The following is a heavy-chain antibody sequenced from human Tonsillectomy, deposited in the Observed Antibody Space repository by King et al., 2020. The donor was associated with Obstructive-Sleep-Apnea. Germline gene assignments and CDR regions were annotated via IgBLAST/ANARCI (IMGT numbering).Heavy chain of an antibody. J-gene: IGHJ4*02. Sequence: QLQESGPGLVKPSETLSLTCTVSGGSISTYYWSWLRQPPGKGLEWIGDIYYSGSTNYNPSLKSRVTISVDKSKNQFFLQLSSVTAADTAVYYCARVHDDSSGYPDYWGQGTLVTVSS. CDR1: GGSISTYY. V-gene: IGHV4-59*01. CDR3: ARVHDDSSGYPDY. D-gene: IGHD3-22*01. CDR2: IYYSGST.